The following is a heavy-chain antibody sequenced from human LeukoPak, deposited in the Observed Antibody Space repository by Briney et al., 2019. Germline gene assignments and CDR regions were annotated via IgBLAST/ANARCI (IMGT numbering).Heavy chain of an antibody. CDR3: ARSSYYDTSGYYDY. D-gene: IGHD3-22*01. Sequence: SETLSLTCTVSGGSISSSSHYWGWVRQPPGKGLECIGFIYYTESTYSNPSLKSRVALSIDRTKNQFSLKPSSVTAADTAVYYCARSSYYDTSGYYDYWGQGALVTVSS. V-gene: IGHV4-39*01. CDR1: GGSISSSSHY. CDR2: IYYTEST. J-gene: IGHJ4*02.